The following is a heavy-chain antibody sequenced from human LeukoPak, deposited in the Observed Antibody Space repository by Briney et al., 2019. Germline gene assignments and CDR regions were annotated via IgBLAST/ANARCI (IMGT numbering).Heavy chain of an antibody. D-gene: IGHD2-2*02. Sequence: SETPSLTCAVYGGSFSGYYWSWIRQPPGKGLEWIGEINHSGSTNYNPSLKSRVTISVDTSKNQFSLKLSSVTAADTAVYYCARLGSPKYCSSTSCYTGGYWGQGTLVTVSS. CDR1: GGSFSGYY. CDR2: INHSGST. V-gene: IGHV4-34*01. J-gene: IGHJ4*02. CDR3: ARLGSPKYCSSTSCYTGGY.